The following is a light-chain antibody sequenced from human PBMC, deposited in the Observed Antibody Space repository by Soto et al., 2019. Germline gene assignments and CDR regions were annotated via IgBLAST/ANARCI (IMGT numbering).Light chain of an antibody. V-gene: IGKV3-15*01. CDR3: QEYNTWPWT. J-gene: IGKJ1*01. Sequence: ETLMTQSPATLSVSPGDRATLSCRASQSVNNKLAWYQQKLGQAPRVLIYDASSRDTGIPARFTGSGSGTEFTLTITSLQSEDSAVYYCQEYNTWPWTFGQGTKVEFK. CDR1: QSVNNK. CDR2: DAS.